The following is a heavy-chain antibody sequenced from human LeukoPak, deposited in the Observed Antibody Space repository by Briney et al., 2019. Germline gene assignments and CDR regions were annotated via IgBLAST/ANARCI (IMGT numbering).Heavy chain of an antibody. CDR2: IISSGSTI. V-gene: IGHV3-11*01. Sequence: KTGGSLRLSCAASGFTFSDYYMSWIRQAPGKGLKWVSYIISSGSTIYYADSVKGRFTISRDNAKNSLYLQMNSLRAEDTAVYYCARDGAYCGGDCYSVDYWGQGTLVTVSS. CDR1: GFTFSDYY. J-gene: IGHJ4*02. CDR3: ARDGAYCGGDCYSVDY. D-gene: IGHD2-21*02.